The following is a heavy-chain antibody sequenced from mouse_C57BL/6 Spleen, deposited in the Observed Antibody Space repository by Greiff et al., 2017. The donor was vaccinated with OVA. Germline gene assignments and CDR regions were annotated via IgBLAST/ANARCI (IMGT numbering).Heavy chain of an antibody. D-gene: IGHD1-1*01. CDR2: IWSGGST. V-gene: IGHV2-2*01. J-gene: IGHJ4*01. Sequence: QVQLKESGPGLVQPSQSLSITCTVSGFSLTSYGVHWVRQSPGKGLECLGVIWSGGSTDYTAAFISRLSISKDNSKSQVFFKMNSLQADDTARYYCASPITTVVSNAMDYGGQGTSVTVSS. CDR3: ASPITTVVSNAMDY. CDR1: GFSLTSYG.